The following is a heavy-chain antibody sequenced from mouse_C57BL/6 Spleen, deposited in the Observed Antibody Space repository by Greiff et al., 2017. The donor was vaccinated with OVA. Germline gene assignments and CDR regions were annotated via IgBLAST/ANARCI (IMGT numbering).Heavy chain of an antibody. CDR1: GYTFTSYW. V-gene: IGHV1-55*01. Sequence: QVQLQQPGAELVKPGASVKMSCKASGYTFTSYWIPWVKQRPGQGLEWIGDIYPGSGSTYYNEKFKSKATLTVDTSSSPAYMQLSSLTSEDSAVYYCASAPYGYDVGGYFEVWGTGTTVTVSS. CDR2: IYPGSGST. J-gene: IGHJ1*03. CDR3: ASAPYGYDVGGYFEV. D-gene: IGHD2-2*01.